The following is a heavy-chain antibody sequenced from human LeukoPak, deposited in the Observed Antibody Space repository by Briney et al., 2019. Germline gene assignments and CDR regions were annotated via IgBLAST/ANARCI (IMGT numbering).Heavy chain of an antibody. D-gene: IGHD5-12*01. CDR3: ARYTGSRLDV. J-gene: IGHJ6*04. V-gene: IGHV3-23*01. CDR2: ISGSGDAT. CDR1: KFNFA. Sequence: PGGSLRLSCAASKFNFAMSWVRQTADKRLEWVSAISGSGDATFYTDSVKGRFTISRDNSKNTLYLQMNNLRVEDTAVYYCARYTGSRLDVWSKGTTVTISS.